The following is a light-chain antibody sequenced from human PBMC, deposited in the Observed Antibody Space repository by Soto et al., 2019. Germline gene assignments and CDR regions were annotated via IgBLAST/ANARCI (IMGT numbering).Light chain of an antibody. V-gene: IGLV2-14*01. Sequence: QSVLTQPASVSGSPGQSITISCTGTSSDVGGSDFVSWHQQHPGKAPKLMIYDVSKWPSGVSNRFSGSKSGNTASLTISGLQAEDEADYYCSSYTSSRSDVFGTGTKVTVL. CDR3: SSYTSSRSDV. CDR1: SSDVGGSDF. CDR2: DVS. J-gene: IGLJ1*01.